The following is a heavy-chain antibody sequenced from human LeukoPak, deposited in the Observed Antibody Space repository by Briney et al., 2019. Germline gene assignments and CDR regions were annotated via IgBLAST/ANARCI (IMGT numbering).Heavy chain of an antibody. D-gene: IGHD3-22*01. CDR1: GFSLTTSGVG. V-gene: IGHV2-5*02. Sequence: SGPTLVKPTQTLTLTCAFSGFSLTTSGVGVGWIRQPPGKALEWLALINWDDQKVYSPSLQSRLSITKDTSKNQVVLTMTNVDPVDTATYYCAHRRDSSGYQYRYWFAPWGQGTLVTVSS. CDR3: AHRRDSSGYQYRYWFAP. CDR2: INWDDQK. J-gene: IGHJ5*02.